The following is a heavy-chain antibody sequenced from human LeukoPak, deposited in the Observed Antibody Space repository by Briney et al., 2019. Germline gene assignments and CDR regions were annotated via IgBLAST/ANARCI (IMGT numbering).Heavy chain of an antibody. V-gene: IGHV4-34*01. J-gene: IGHJ4*02. CDR2: INHSGST. CDR1: GGSSSGYY. D-gene: IGHD6-19*01. CDR3: ARAHSSGWYTRSFFDY. Sequence: PSETLSLTCAVYGGSSSGYYWSWIRQPPGKGLEWIGEINHSGSTNYNPSLKSRVTISVDTSKNQFSLKLSSVTAADTAVYYCARAHSSGWYTRSFFDYWGQGTLVTVSS.